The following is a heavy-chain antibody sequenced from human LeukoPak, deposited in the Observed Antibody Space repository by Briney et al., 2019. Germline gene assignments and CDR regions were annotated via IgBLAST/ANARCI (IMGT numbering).Heavy chain of an antibody. CDR2: ISAGADST. Sequence: GSLRLSCATSTFTLNNHALSWVRPAPGKGLEWVSAISAGADSTYYADSVQGRFTISRDNSKNTLFLQMSGLRAEDTAVYFCARGAYGDYDSWGQGTLVTVSS. CDR3: ARGAYGDYDS. D-gene: IGHD4-17*01. V-gene: IGHV3-23*01. J-gene: IGHJ5*01. CDR1: TFTLNNHA.